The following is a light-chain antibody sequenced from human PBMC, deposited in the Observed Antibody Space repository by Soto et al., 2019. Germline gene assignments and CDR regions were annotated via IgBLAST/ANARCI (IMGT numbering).Light chain of an antibody. CDR3: QKYSSVPV. V-gene: IGKV1-27*01. CDR2: AAS. CDR1: QDIRNF. J-gene: IGKJ3*01. Sequence: DIQMTRSPTSLSASVGDRVTITCRASQDIRNFVAWYQQKPGKAPKLLIYAASTLQSGVPSRFSGSGSGTDFTLTINSLQPEDLATYSCQKYSSVPVFGPGTKVEIK.